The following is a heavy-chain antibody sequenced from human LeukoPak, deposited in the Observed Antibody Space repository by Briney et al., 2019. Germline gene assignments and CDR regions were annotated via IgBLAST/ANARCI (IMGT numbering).Heavy chain of an antibody. Sequence: SETLSLTCTVSGGSISGGGYYWSWIRQHPGKGLEWIGYIYYSGSTYYNPSLKSRVTISVDTSKNQFSLKLSSVTAADTAVYYCARAPIWFGELSRSYYFDYWGQGTLVTVSS. CDR1: GGSISGGGYY. V-gene: IGHV4-31*03. D-gene: IGHD3-10*01. J-gene: IGHJ4*02. CDR2: IYYSGST. CDR3: ARAPIWFGELSRSYYFDY.